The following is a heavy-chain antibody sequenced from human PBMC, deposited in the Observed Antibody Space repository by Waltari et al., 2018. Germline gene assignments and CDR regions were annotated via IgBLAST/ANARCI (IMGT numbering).Heavy chain of an antibody. CDR3: TRVRGKVVTVTFDY. V-gene: IGHV3-49*03. CDR2: IRSKAYGGTT. D-gene: IGHD2-21*02. J-gene: IGHJ4*02. CDR1: GFTFGDYA. Sequence: EVQLVESGGGLVQPGRSLRLSCTASGFTFGDYAMSWFRQAPGKGLEWVGFIRSKAYGGTTEYAASVKGRFTISRDDSKSIAYLQMNSLKTEDTAVYYCTRVRGKVVTVTFDYWGQGTLVTVSS.